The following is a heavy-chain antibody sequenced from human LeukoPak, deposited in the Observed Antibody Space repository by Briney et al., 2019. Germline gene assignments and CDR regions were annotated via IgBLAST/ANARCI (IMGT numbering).Heavy chain of an antibody. J-gene: IGHJ4*02. D-gene: IGHD4-17*01. CDR1: GYSFISYV. CDR3: ARSSVTTPGALGY. Sequence: EASVKVSCKASGYSFISYVMHWVRQAPGQRLEGMGWINTGNGNTKYSQEFQGRVTITRDTSASTAYMELSSLRSEDMAVYFCARSSVTTPGALGYWGQGTLVTVSS. CDR2: INTGNGNT. V-gene: IGHV1-3*03.